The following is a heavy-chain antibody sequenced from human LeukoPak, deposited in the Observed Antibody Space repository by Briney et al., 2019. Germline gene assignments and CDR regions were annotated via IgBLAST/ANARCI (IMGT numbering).Heavy chain of an antibody. V-gene: IGHV4-39*07. CDR2: IYYSGST. D-gene: IGHD3-9*01. CDR3: AREYHYDILTGYYYFDY. CDR1: GGSISSSSYY. J-gene: IGHJ4*02. Sequence: NPSETLSLTCTVSGGSISSSSYYWGWIRQPPGKGLEWIGSIYYSGSTYYNPSLKSRVTISVDTSKNQFSLKLSSVTAADTAVYYCAREYHYDILTGYYYFDYWGQGTLVTVSS.